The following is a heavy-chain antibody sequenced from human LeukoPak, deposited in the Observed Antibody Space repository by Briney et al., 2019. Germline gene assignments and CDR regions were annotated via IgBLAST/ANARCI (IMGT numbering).Heavy chain of an antibody. V-gene: IGHV3-23*01. D-gene: IGHD5-12*01. J-gene: IGHJ2*01. Sequence: GGSLRLSCAASGFTFTSYALSWVRQAPGKGLEWVSVISGSGANTHYTDPVKGRFTISRDNSKNTLYLQMNGLRAEDTAVYYCAKDTGVATIIYWYFDLWGRGTPVTVSS. CDR3: AKDTGVATIIYWYFDL. CDR1: GFTFTSYA. CDR2: ISGSGANT.